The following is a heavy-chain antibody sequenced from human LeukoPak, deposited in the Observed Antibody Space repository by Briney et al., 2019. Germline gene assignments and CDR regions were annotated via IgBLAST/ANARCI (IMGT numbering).Heavy chain of an antibody. V-gene: IGHV3-30*18. CDR1: GFTFSSYG. CDR2: ISYDGSNK. D-gene: IGHD2-15*01. J-gene: IGHJ4*02. Sequence: GGSLRLSCAVSGFTFSSYGMHWVRQAPGKGLEWVAVISYDGSNKYYADSVKGRFTISRDNSKNTLYLQMNSLRAEDTAVYYCAKELMVAAIFDYWGQGTLVTVSS. CDR3: AKELMVAAIFDY.